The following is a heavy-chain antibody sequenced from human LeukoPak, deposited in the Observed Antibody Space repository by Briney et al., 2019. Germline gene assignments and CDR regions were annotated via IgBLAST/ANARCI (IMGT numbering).Heavy chain of an antibody. V-gene: IGHV1-18*01. CDR1: GYTFTIYG. J-gene: IGHJ4*02. CDR2: ISAYNGNT. Sequence: ASVTVSCRASGYTFTIYGISWVRQAPGQGLEWMGWISAYNGNTNYAQKLQGRVTMTTDTSTSTAYMELRSLRSDDTAVYYCAREYPPVRNYDYWGQGTLVTVSS. CDR3: AREYPPVRNYDY. D-gene: IGHD1-7*01.